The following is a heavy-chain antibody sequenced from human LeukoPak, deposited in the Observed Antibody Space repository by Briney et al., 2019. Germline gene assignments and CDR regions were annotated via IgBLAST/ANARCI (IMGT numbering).Heavy chain of an antibody. J-gene: IGHJ4*02. CDR2: ISYHGSDK. D-gene: IGHD6-13*01. CDR1: GFTFSSYG. CDR3: AKDIAAVPQIDY. Sequence: GGSLRLSCAASGFTFSSYGMHWVRQAPGKGLEWVAVISYHGSDKYYADSVKGRFTISRDNSKNTLYLQVNSLRTEDTAVYYCAKDIAAVPQIDYWGQGPLVTVSS. V-gene: IGHV3-30*18.